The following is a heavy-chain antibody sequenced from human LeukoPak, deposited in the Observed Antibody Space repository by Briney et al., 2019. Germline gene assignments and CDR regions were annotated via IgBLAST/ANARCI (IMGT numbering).Heavy chain of an antibody. CDR3: AKDVGKWESLHFFDY. J-gene: IGHJ4*02. Sequence: GGSLRLSCAASGFTFSSYSMNWVRQAPGKGLEWVSYISSSSSTIYYADSVKGRFTISRDNSRNTLYLQMNSLRGDDTAVYYCAKDVGKWESLHFFDYWGQGTLVTVSS. V-gene: IGHV3-48*04. D-gene: IGHD1-26*01. CDR1: GFTFSSYS. CDR2: ISSSSSTI.